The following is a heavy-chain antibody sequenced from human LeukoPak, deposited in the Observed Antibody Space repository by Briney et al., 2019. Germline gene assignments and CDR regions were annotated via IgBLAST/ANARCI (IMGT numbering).Heavy chain of an antibody. CDR2: ISYDGSNK. Sequence: PGGSLRLSCAVSGFTFSYYAMHWVRQAPGKGLEWVSVISYDGSNKYYIDSVKGRFTISRDNSKNTLYLQMNSLRADDSAVYYCAREQRSSSWYYFDYWGQGTLVTVSS. CDR3: AREQRSSSWYYFDY. V-gene: IGHV3-30*04. D-gene: IGHD6-13*01. J-gene: IGHJ4*02. CDR1: GFTFSYYA.